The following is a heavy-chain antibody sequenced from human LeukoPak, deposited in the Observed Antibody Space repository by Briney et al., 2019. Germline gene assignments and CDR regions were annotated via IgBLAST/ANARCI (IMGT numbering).Heavy chain of an antibody. CDR2: IIPIFGTA. CDR1: GGTFSSYA. CDR3: ARVRVYGSGQIHPYYMDV. Sequence: GASVKVSCKASGGTFSSYAISWVRQAPGQGLEWMGGIIPIFGTANYAQKFQGRVTITADESTSTAYMELSSLRSEDTAVYYCARVRVYGSGQIHPYYMDVWGKGTTVTISS. D-gene: IGHD3-10*01. J-gene: IGHJ6*03. V-gene: IGHV1-69*13.